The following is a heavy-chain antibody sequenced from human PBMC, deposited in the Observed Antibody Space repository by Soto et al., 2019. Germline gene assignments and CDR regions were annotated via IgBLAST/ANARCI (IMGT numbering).Heavy chain of an antibody. V-gene: IGHV3-9*01. D-gene: IGHD3-10*01. Sequence: EVQLVESGGGLVQPGRSLRLSCAASGFTFDDYAMHWVRQAPGKGLEWVSGISWNSGSIGYADSVKGRFTISRDNAKNSLYLQMNSLSAEDTALYYCAKDRHYGSGSYGFYFDYWGQGTLVTVSS. J-gene: IGHJ4*02. CDR3: AKDRHYGSGSYGFYFDY. CDR1: GFTFDDYA. CDR2: ISWNSGSI.